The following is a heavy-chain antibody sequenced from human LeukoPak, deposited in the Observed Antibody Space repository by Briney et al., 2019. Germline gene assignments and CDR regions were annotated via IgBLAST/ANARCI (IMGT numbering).Heavy chain of an antibody. CDR1: GDSVPSNSAA. D-gene: IGHD3-3*01. V-gene: IGHV6-1*01. CDR2: TYYRSKWYN. J-gene: IGHJ5*02. CDR3: ARDRVELNWFDP. Sequence: SQTLSLTCAISGDSVPSNSAAWNWIRQSPSRGLEWLGRTYYRSKWYNDYAVYLKGRLTINPDTPKNQFSLQLNSVTPGDTAVYYCARDRVELNWFDPWGQGTLVSVSS.